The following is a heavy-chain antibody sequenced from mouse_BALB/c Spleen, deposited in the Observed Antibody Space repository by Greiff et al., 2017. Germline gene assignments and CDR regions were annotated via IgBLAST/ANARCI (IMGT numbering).Heavy chain of an antibody. Sequence: EVQVVESGGGLVQPGGSRKLSCAASGFTFSSFGMHWVRQAPEKGLEWVAYISSGSSTIYYADTVKGRFTISRDNPKNTLFLQMTSLRSEDTAMYYCARFYRHYAMDYWGQGTSVTVSS. D-gene: IGHD2-14*01. J-gene: IGHJ4*01. CDR2: ISSGSSTI. CDR3: ARFYRHYAMDY. CDR1: GFTFSSFG. V-gene: IGHV5-17*02.